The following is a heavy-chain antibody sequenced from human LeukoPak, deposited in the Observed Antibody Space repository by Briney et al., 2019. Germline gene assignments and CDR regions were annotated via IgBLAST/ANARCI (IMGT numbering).Heavy chain of an antibody. J-gene: IGHJ4*02. Sequence: SVKVSCTASGGTFSTYTISWVRQAPGQGLEWMGGIIPIFGTTNYAQKFQGRVTITADESTTTAYMELSSLRSEDTAVYYCARDPGTPWIQLWFDYWGQGTLVTVSS. V-gene: IGHV1-69*13. CDR3: ARDPGTPWIQLWFDY. CDR2: IIPIFGTT. CDR1: GGTFSTYT. D-gene: IGHD5-18*01.